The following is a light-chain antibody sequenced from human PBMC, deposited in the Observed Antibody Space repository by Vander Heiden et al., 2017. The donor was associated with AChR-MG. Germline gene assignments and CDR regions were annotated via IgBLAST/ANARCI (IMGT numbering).Light chain of an antibody. Sequence: SYELTQPPSVSVSPGQTARLTCSGDKLGDKYACWYQQNQGQSPVLVIYQDSKRAAGIPARFSGSNSGNTATLTISGKQAMDEDDYYCQAWDSSVVFGGGTKLTVL. CDR1: KLGDKY. CDR2: QDS. CDR3: QAWDSSVV. J-gene: IGLJ2*01. V-gene: IGLV3-1*01.